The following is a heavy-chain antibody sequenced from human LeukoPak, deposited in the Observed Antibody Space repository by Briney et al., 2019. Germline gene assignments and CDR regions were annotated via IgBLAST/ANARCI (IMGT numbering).Heavy chain of an antibody. J-gene: IGHJ3*02. CDR1: GGTFSSYA. Sequence: SVKVSCKASGGTFSSYAISWVRQAPGQGLEWMGRIIPILGIANYAQKFQGRVTITADKSTSTAYMELSSLRSEDTAVYYCARTHSSSWYRDDAFDIWGQGTMVTVSS. V-gene: IGHV1-69*04. D-gene: IGHD6-13*01. CDR3: ARTHSSSWYRDDAFDI. CDR2: IIPILGIA.